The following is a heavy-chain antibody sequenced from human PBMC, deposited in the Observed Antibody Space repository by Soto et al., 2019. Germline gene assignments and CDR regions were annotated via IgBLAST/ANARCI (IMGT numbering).Heavy chain of an antibody. CDR1: GFTFSSYG. V-gene: IGHV3-30*18. CDR2: ISYDGSNK. CDR3: AKFGYYDSSGYHDAFDI. Sequence: GGSLRLSCAASGFTFSSYGMHWVRQAPGKGLEWVAVISYDGSNKYYADSVKGRFTISRDNSKDTLYLQMNSLRAEDTAVYYCAKFGYYDSSGYHDAFDIWGQGTMVTVSS. D-gene: IGHD3-22*01. J-gene: IGHJ3*02.